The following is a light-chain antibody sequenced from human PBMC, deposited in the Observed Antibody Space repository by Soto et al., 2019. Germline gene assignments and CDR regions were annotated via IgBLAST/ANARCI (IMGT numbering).Light chain of an antibody. CDR2: EVS. CDR3: SSYTSSSTLEV. Sequence: QSLLTQPASVSGSPGQSITISCTGTSSDVGGYNYVSWYQQHPGKAPKLMIYEVSNRPSGVSNRFSGSKSGNTASLTISGLQAEDEADYYCSSYTSSSTLEVFGGGTKLTVL. V-gene: IGLV2-14*01. J-gene: IGLJ2*01. CDR1: SSDVGGYNY.